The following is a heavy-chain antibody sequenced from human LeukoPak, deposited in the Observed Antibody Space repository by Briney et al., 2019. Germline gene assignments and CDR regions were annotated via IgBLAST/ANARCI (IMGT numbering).Heavy chain of an antibody. V-gene: IGHV4-34*01. CDR3: ARGSSGWSHYFYYYYMDV. Sequence: SETLSLTCAVYGGSFSGYYWSWIRQPPGKGLEWIGEINHSGSTNYNPSLKSRVTISVDTSKNQFSLKLSSVTAADTAVYYCARGSSGWSHYFYYYYMDVWGIGTTVTVSS. CDR1: GGSFSGYY. CDR2: INHSGST. J-gene: IGHJ6*03. D-gene: IGHD6-19*01.